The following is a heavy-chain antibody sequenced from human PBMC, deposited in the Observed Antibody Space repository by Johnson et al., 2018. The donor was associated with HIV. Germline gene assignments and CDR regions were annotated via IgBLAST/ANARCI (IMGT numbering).Heavy chain of an antibody. CDR1: GFTFSTYD. CDR2: IGTAGDT. CDR3: AKDLGESEKEEWASDYYDFGRDIPGQDPRAVVGTFDI. Sequence: EVQLVESGGGLVQPGGSLRLSCAASGFTFSTYDMHWVRQTTGKRLEWVSAIGTAGDTYYPGSVEGRFTISRENAKNSLSLQMNSLRAEDTALYYCAKDLGESEKEEWASDYYDFGRDIPGQDPRAVVGTFDIWGQGTMVTVSS. D-gene: IGHD3-3*01. J-gene: IGHJ3*02. V-gene: IGHV3-13*01.